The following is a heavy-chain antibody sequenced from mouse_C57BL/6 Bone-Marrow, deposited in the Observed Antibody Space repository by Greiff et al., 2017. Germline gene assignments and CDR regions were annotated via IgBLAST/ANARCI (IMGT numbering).Heavy chain of an antibody. Sequence: QVQLQQPGAELVKPGASVKLSCKASGYTFTSYWMQWVKQRPGQGLEWIGEIDPSDSYTNYNQKFKGQATLTVEPSSSTAYMQLISLTSEDSAVYYCARSLLCPPAGFAYWGQGTLVTVSA. CDR3: ARSLLCPPAGFAY. CDR1: GYTFTSYW. J-gene: IGHJ3*01. CDR2: IDPSDSYT. V-gene: IGHV1-50*01. D-gene: IGHD2-10*01.